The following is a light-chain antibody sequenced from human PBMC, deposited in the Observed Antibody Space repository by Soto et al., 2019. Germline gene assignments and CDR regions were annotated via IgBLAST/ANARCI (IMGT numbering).Light chain of an antibody. CDR3: QQYGSASYT. CDR2: GAS. J-gene: IGKJ2*01. CDR1: QTVSSSY. Sequence: EIVLTQSPGTLSLSPGERATISCRASQTVSSSYLAWYQQKPGQAPRLLIYGASSRATGIPDRFSGSGSVTDFSLTISRLEPEEFAVYYCQQYGSASYTFGQGTKLEIK. V-gene: IGKV3-20*01.